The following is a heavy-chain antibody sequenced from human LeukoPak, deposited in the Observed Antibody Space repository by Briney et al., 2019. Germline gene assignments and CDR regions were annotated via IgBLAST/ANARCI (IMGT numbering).Heavy chain of an antibody. D-gene: IGHD2-2*01. CDR2: ISSSSSYI. CDR1: GFTFSSYA. V-gene: IGHV3-21*01. CDR3: ARDIVVVPAASFSYYYGMDV. J-gene: IGHJ6*02. Sequence: GGSLRLSCAASGFTFSSYAMSWVRQAPGKGLEWVSFISSSSSYIYYADSVKGRFTISRDNAKNSLYLQMNSLRAEDTAVYYCARDIVVVPAASFSYYYGMDVWGQGTTVTVSS.